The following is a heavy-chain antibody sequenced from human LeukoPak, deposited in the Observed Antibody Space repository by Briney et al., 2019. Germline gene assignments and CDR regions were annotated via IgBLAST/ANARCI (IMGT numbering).Heavy chain of an antibody. D-gene: IGHD3-10*01. V-gene: IGHV4-34*01. Sequence: SETLSLTCAVYGGSFSGYYWTWIRQPPGRGLEWIGEISDTGSTNYNPPLKSRVTISVDTSKNQFSLKLSSVPAADTAVYYCARRSVDYYGSGSYDWYFDFWGRGTLVTVSS. CDR1: GGSFSGYY. CDR3: ARRSVDYYGSGSYDWYFDF. CDR2: ISDTGST. J-gene: IGHJ2*01.